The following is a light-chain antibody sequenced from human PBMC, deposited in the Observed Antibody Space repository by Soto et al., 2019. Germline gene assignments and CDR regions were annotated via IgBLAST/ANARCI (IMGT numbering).Light chain of an antibody. CDR3: SSYTTSVTLLYV. CDR1: SSDIDAYNY. Sequence: QCALTQPASVSGSPGQSVTISCTGSSSDIDAYNYVSWYQQHPGKAPKLMISEVSNRPSGVSNRFSGSKSGNTASLTISGLQPEDEADYYCSSYTTSVTLLYVFGTGTKVTVL. CDR2: EVS. V-gene: IGLV2-14*01. J-gene: IGLJ1*01.